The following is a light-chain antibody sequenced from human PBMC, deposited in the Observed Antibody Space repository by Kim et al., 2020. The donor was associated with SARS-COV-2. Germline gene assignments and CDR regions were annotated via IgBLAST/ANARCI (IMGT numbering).Light chain of an antibody. V-gene: IGLV3-19*01. Sequence: SSELTQDPAVSVALGQTVSITCQGDSLRNYYASWYQQKPGQAPVVVIYGKSNRLSGIPDRFSGSNSGDTASLTITGAQAEDEADYYCNSRDSNTNYLVFG. CDR1: SLRNYY. CDR2: GKS. CDR3: NSRDSNTNYLV. J-gene: IGLJ2*01.